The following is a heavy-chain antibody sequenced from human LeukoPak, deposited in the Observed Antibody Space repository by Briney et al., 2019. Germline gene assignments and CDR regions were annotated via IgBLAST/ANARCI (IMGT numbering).Heavy chain of an antibody. V-gene: IGHV3-23*01. CDR3: AKASWVSSTDAVR. D-gene: IGHD3-16*01. Sequence: GGSLSLSCAASGLSFSSFAMSWVRPGPARGLEWVSSTRGNGETFYADSVKGRFTLSSDSSRNTVYFQLNNLRVEDTAIYYCAKASWVSSTDAVRWGQGTLVTVSS. CDR1: GLSFSSFA. J-gene: IGHJ4*02. CDR2: TRGNGET.